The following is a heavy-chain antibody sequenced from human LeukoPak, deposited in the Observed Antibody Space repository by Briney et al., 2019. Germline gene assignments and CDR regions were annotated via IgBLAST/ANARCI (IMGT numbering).Heavy chain of an antibody. CDR1: GFTFGDYA. CDR2: IRSKAYGGTT. Sequence: GGSLRLSCTASGFTFGDYAMSWVRQAPGKGLEWVGFIRSKAYGGTTEYAASVRGRFTISRDDSKSIAYLQMNSLKTEDTAVYYCTRDPGAYDYVWGSYRFYYYYYGMDVWGKGTTVTVSS. D-gene: IGHD3-16*02. V-gene: IGHV3-49*04. J-gene: IGHJ6*04. CDR3: TRDPGAYDYVWGSYRFYYYYYGMDV.